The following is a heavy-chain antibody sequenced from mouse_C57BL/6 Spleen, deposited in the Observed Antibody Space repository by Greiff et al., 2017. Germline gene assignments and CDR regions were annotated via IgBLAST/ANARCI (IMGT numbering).Heavy chain of an antibody. CDR3: ARSPRYYGSSYWYCEV. CDR1: GYTFTDYY. CDR2: INPNNGGT. D-gene: IGHD1-1*01. J-gene: IGHJ1*03. V-gene: IGHV1-26*01. Sequence: VQLQQSGPELVKPGASVKISCKASGYTFTDYYMNWVKQSHGKSLEWIGDINPNNGGTSYNQKFKGKATLTVDKSSSPAYMELRSLTSENSAVXYCARSPRYYGSSYWYCEVCGTGTTLTVSS.